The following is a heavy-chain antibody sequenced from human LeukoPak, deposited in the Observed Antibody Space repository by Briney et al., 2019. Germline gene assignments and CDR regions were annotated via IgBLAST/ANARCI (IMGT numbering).Heavy chain of an antibody. CDR1: GYTFTGYY. Sequence: ASVKVSCKASGYTFTGYYMHWVRQAPGQGLEWMGWISAYNGNTNYAQKLQGRVTMTTDTSTSTAYMELRSLRSDDTAVYYCARASDSSSWDFDYWGQGTLVTVSS. CDR2: ISAYNGNT. J-gene: IGHJ4*02. D-gene: IGHD3-22*01. CDR3: ARASDSSSWDFDY. V-gene: IGHV1-18*04.